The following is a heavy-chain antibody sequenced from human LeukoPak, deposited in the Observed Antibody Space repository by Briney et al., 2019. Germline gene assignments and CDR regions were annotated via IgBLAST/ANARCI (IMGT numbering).Heavy chain of an antibody. D-gene: IGHD6-19*01. CDR1: GYSFTRYA. J-gene: IGHJ4*02. Sequence: ASVKVSCKTSGYSFTRYAIMWVRQAPGQGLEWMGWISTYNGDTNYAQQLQGRVTMTTDTSTSTAYMELRSLTSDDTAVYYCARDPPNTSGRKPYFDYWGQGTLVTVSS. CDR3: ARDPPNTSGRKPYFDY. CDR2: ISTYNGDT. V-gene: IGHV1-18*01.